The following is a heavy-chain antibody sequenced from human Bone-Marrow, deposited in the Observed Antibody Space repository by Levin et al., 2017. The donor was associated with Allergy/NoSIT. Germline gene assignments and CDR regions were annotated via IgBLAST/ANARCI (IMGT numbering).Heavy chain of an antibody. CDR1: GFTFSSYA. Sequence: GGSLRLSCAASGFTFSSYAMSWVRQAPGKGLEWVSAISGSGGSTYYADSVKGRFTISRDNSKNTLYLQMNSLRAEDTAVYYCAKDGAYYDILTGYYKVHWYFDRWGRGTLVTVSS. CDR3: AKDGAYYDILTGYYKVHWYFDR. V-gene: IGHV3-23*01. J-gene: IGHJ2*01. CDR2: ISGSGGST. D-gene: IGHD3-9*01.